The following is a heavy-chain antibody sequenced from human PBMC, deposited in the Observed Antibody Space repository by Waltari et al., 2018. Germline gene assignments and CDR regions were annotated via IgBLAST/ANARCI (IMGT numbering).Heavy chain of an antibody. CDR2: ISGSGVYT. V-gene: IGHV3-23*01. Sequence: EVQLLESGGGLVQPGGSLRLSCAASGYTFSNYAMNWVRQAPGKGLEWVSSISGSGVYTYYADSVKGRFTISRDNSKNTLYLQMNSLRAEDTAVYYCAKRGEHSNGWKYYFDYWGQRTLVTVSS. CDR1: GYTFSNYA. J-gene: IGHJ4*02. CDR3: AKRGEHSNGWKYYFDY. D-gene: IGHD3-22*01.